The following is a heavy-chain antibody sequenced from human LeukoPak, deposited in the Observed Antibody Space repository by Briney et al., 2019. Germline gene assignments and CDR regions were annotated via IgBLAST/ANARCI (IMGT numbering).Heavy chain of an antibody. CDR2: IYTSGST. J-gene: IGHJ4*02. CDR1: GDSISSGSYY. CDR3: ATTRWTSERGGFDY. V-gene: IGHV4-61*02. D-gene: IGHD1-1*01. Sequence: SETLSLTCTVSGDSISSGSYYWSWLRQPAGKGLEWIGRIYTSGSTKYNPSLKSRVTISLDTSKNQFSLKVSSVTAADTAMYYCATTRWTSERGGFDYRGQGTLVTVSS.